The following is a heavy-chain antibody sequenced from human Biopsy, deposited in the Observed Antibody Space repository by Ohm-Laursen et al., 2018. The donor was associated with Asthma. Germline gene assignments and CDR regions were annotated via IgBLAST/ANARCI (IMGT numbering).Heavy chain of an antibody. D-gene: IGHD3-10*01. CDR1: GYTFNSAG. CDR3: ARAVDYSHYYGIDV. J-gene: IGHJ6*02. Sequence: SSVKVSCKTSGYTFNSAGITWVRQAPGQGLEWMGWISVYNGNTRVAQKLQDRVTMITDTSTSMAYMELRSLRSDDTAVYFCARAVDYSHYYGIDVWGQGTTVTVS. CDR2: ISVYNGNT. V-gene: IGHV1-18*01.